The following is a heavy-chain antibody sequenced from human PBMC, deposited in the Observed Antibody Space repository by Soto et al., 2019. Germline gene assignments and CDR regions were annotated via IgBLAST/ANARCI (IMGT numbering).Heavy chain of an antibody. D-gene: IGHD2-2*01. J-gene: IGHJ4*02. CDR2: ISGSGADT. CDR1: GFTFYNYP. V-gene: IGHV3-23*01. Sequence: EVHLLESGGGVVQPGGSLRLSCVASGFTFYNYPMTWVRQAPGKGLDWVSTISGSGADTYYPNSVRGRVTISRDNSKNTLYLQINSLRAEDTSVYYCAKGGLLPLANRWVWGQGTLVTVSS. CDR3: AKGGLLPLANRWV.